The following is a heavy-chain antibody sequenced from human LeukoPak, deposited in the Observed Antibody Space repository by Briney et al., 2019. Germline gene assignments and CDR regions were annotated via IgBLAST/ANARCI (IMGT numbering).Heavy chain of an antibody. CDR1: GGSISNTNW. CDR3: ARRGYSSGSNWFDP. CDR2: IYYIGST. Sequence: SGTLSLTCGVSGGSISNTNWWTWVRQPPGKGLEWIGYIYYIGSTNYNPSLKSRATISVDTSKNQFYLKLSSVTAADTAVYYCARRGYSSGSNWFDPWGQGTLVTVSS. D-gene: IGHD6-19*01. J-gene: IGHJ5*02. V-gene: IGHV4-4*02.